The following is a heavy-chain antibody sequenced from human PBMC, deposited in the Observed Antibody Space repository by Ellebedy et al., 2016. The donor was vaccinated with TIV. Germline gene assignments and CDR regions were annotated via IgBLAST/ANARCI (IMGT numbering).Heavy chain of an antibody. CDR1: GFKVNGDY. CDR3: ARVRIYSSGTSSVYYMDV. D-gene: IGHD3-10*01. Sequence: GESLKISXAASGFKVNGDYMSWVRQSPGKGLEWVAVLYTGGGTFYGDSVKGRFTVSRDNSKNSLYLQMNSLRAEDTAVYYCARVRIYSSGTSSVYYMDVWGIGTTVTVSS. J-gene: IGHJ6*03. CDR2: LYTGGGT. V-gene: IGHV3-53*01.